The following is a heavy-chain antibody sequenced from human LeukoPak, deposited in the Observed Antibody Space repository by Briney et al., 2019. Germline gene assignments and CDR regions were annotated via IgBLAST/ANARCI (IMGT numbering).Heavy chain of an antibody. CDR1: GGSISSSCYY. D-gene: IGHD3-10*01. Sequence: SETLSLTCTVSGGSISSSCYYWGWIRQPPGKGLEWIGSIYYSGSTYYNPSLKSRVTISVDTSKNQFSLKLSSVTAADTAVYYCARHIYGSGSYYLDYWGQGTLVTVSS. CDR2: IYYSGST. CDR3: ARHIYGSGSYYLDY. V-gene: IGHV4-39*01. J-gene: IGHJ4*02.